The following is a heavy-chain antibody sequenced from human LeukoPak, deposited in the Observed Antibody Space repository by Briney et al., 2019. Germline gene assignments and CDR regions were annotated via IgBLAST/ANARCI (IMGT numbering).Heavy chain of an antibody. CDR1: GGSMSSYF. J-gene: IGHJ6*03. V-gene: IGHV4-59*08. D-gene: IGHD3-3*01. CDR3: ARAPGITIFGVVTSPSMDV. Sequence: SETLSLTCTVSGGSMSSYFWTWIRQPPGKGLEWIGDVYYSGSTNYSPSLKSRVTISVDTPKNQFSLKLNSVTAAETAVYYCARAPGITIFGVVTSPSMDVWGKGTTVTVSS. CDR2: VYYSGST.